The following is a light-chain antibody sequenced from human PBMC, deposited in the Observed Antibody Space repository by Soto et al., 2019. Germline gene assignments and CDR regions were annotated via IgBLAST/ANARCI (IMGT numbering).Light chain of an antibody. V-gene: IGKV3-15*01. Sequence: IVMPQSHATLSVSPGARATFSCRASQNIYSNIAWYQQRPGQAPRLLIYRASTRATGVPARFSGSGSGTEFTLTISSLQSEDFAVYSCLQYHNLWAFGQGTKVDIK. J-gene: IGKJ1*01. CDR3: LQYHNLWA. CDR1: QNIYSN. CDR2: RAS.